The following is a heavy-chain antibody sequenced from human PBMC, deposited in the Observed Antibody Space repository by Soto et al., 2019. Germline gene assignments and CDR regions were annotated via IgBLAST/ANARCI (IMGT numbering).Heavy chain of an antibody. D-gene: IGHD2-15*01. CDR1: GFTFSNYD. CDR3: ARGSLAANY. J-gene: IGHJ4*02. V-gene: IGHV3-48*02. Sequence: GGSLSLSCAASGFTFSNYDMHWVRQAPGKGLEWVSYIGTSSSTIYYVDSVKGRFTISRDNAKNSLYLQMNSLRDDDTAVYYCARGSLAANYWGQGTLVTVSS. CDR2: IGTSSSTI.